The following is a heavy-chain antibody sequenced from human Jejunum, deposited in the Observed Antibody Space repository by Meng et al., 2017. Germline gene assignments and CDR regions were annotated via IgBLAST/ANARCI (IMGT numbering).Heavy chain of an antibody. CDR3: ATTTAPRKGYSYGYD. CDR2: IIPSFSAA. CDR1: GGTFSNYA. V-gene: IGHV1-69*05. J-gene: IGHJ4*02. D-gene: IGHD5-18*01. Sequence: QVRCVQSWAEAKKPGSSGKVSCKASGGTFSNYAISWVRQAPGQGLEWVGGIIPSFSAAIYAQGFQGRVTITLDEFTNTAYMEMDSLRFDDTAFYYCATTTAPRKGYSYGYDWGQGTLVTVSS.